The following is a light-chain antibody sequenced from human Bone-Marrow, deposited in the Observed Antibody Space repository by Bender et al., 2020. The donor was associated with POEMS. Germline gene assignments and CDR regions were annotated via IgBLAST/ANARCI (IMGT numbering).Light chain of an antibody. CDR2: QDT. J-gene: IGLJ3*02. Sequence: SYALTQPPSVSVSPGQTASITCSGDKLGDAYACWYQQKAGQSPVLVIYQDTKRPSGIPERFSASNSGNIATLTISGTQAMDEADYYCQAWDANTAVFGGGTKLTVL. CDR3: QAWDANTAV. CDR1: KLGDAY. V-gene: IGLV3-1*01.